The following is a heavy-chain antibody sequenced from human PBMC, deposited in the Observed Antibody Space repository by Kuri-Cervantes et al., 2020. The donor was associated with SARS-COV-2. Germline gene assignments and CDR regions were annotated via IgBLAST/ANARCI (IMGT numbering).Heavy chain of an antibody. CDR3: TTDPWYSSSWYFLWY. J-gene: IGHJ4*02. D-gene: IGHD6-13*01. CDR1: GFTFSSYA. CDR2: IKSKTDGGTT. Sequence: GESLKISCAASGFTFSSYAMSWVRQAPGKGLEWVGRIKSKTDGGTTDYAAPVKGRFTISRDDSKNTLYLQMNSLKTEDTAVYYCTTDPWYSSSWYFLWYWGQGTLVTVSS. V-gene: IGHV3-15*01.